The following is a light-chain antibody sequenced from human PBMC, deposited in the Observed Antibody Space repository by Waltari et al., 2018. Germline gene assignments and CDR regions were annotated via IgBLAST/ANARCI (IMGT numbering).Light chain of an antibody. CDR3: SSYAGSAISM. J-gene: IGLJ3*02. CDR2: DVN. V-gene: IGLV2-14*03. CDR1: TSDGGEYEY. Sequence: QSALTQPDAVSGSPGQSITISCTGITSDGGEYEYVSWYQQHPGKAPKLIIYDVNNRPSGVSNRFSGSKSGNTASLTISGLQAEDEAEYYCSSYAGSAISMFGGGTKLTIL.